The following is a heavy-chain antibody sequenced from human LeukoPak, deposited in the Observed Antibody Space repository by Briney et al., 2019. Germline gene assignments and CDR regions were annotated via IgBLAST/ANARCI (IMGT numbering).Heavy chain of an antibody. CDR2: ASAYNGNT. CDR1: GYTFTNYG. CDR3: AREEYCSSTSCYRQIAY. V-gene: IGHV1-18*01. Sequence: ASVKVSCKASGYTFTNYGISWVRQAPGQGLEWMGWASAYNGNTRYTQNLQGRVTMTTDTSTSTAYMELRSLRSDDTAVYYCAREEYCSSTSCYRQIAYWGQGTLVTVSS. J-gene: IGHJ4*02. D-gene: IGHD2-2*01.